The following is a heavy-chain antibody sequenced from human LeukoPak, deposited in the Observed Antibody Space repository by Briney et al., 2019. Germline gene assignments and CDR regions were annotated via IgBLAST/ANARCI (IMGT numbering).Heavy chain of an antibody. J-gene: IGHJ6*02. CDR2: INHSGST. Sequence: PSETLSLTCAVYGGSFSGYYWSWIRQPPGKGLEWIGEINHSGSTNYNPSLKSRDTISVDTSKNQFSLKLSSVTAADTAVYYCARVVGVSSWNYYYGMDVWGQGTTVTVSS. D-gene: IGHD6-13*01. CDR1: GGSFSGYY. V-gene: IGHV4-34*01. CDR3: ARVVGVSSWNYYYGMDV.